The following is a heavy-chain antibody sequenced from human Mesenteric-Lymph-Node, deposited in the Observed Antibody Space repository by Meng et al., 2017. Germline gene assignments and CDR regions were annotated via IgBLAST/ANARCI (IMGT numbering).Heavy chain of an antibody. CDR3: VRGPSRWLQFSFDY. Sequence: HLQESGPGLVKPSQTLSLPCTVSCGSSSSGGYYWSWIRQHPGKGLEWIGYIYYSGSTYYNPSLKSRVTISVDTSKNQFSLKLSSVTAADTAVYYCVRGPSRWLQFSFDYWGQGTLVTVSS. J-gene: IGHJ4*02. CDR2: IYYSGST. D-gene: IGHD5-24*01. V-gene: IGHV4-31*03. CDR1: CGSSSSGGYY.